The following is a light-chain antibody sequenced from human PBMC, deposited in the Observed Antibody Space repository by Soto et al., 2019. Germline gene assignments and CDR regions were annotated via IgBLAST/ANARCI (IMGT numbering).Light chain of an antibody. CDR2: AAS. Sequence: DIQMTQSPSSLSASVGDRVTITCRASQSIRTYLNWYQQKPGKAPKLLIYAASTLQSGVPSRFSGSASGTDFTLTISSLQPEDFAAYYCQQSYSTPPYTFGQGTKLEI. CDR3: QQSYSTPPYT. CDR1: QSIRTY. J-gene: IGKJ2*01. V-gene: IGKV1-39*01.